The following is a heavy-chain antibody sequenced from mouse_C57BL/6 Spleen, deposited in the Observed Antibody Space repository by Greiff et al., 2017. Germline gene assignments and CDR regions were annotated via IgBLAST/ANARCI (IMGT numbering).Heavy chain of an antibody. CDR1: GYTFTSYW. Sequence: QVQLQQSGAELVKPGASVKMSCKASGYTFTSYWITWVKQRPGQGLEWIGDIYPGSGSTNYNEKFKSKATLTVDTSSSTAYMQLSSLTSEDSAVYYCAREGIRAGKNYFDYWGQGTTLTVSS. D-gene: IGHD3-1*01. J-gene: IGHJ2*01. CDR2: IYPGSGST. V-gene: IGHV1-55*01. CDR3: AREGIRAGKNYFDY.